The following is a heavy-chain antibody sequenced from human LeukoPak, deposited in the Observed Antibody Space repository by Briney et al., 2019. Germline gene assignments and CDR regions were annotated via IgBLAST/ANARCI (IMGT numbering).Heavy chain of an antibody. CDR3: AKDTSELLDSDAVDY. J-gene: IGHJ4*02. CDR2: ISGSGGST. CDR1: GFTFSSCA. D-gene: IGHD1-26*01. V-gene: IGHV3-23*01. Sequence: GGSLRLSCAASGFTFSSCAMSWVRQAPGKGLEWVSAISGSGGSTYYADSVKGRFTISRDNSRNTLYLQMNSLRAEDTAVYYCAKDTSELLDSDAVDYWGQGTLVTVSS.